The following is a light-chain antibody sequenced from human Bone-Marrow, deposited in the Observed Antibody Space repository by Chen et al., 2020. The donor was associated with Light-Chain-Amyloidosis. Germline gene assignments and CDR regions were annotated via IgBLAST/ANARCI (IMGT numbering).Light chain of an antibody. Sequence: SYELTQPPSVSVPPGQTARITCSGDDLPTKYAYWYQQKPGQAPVLVIHRDTERPSGISERFSGSSSGTTATLTISGVQAEDEADYHCQSADSSGTYEVIFGGGIKLTVL. V-gene: IGLV3-25*03. J-gene: IGLJ2*01. CDR2: RDT. CDR3: QSADSSGTYEVI. CDR1: DLPTKY.